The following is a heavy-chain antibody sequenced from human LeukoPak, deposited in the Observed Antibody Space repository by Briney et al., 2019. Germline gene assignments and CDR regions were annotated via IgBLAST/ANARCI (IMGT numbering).Heavy chain of an antibody. V-gene: IGHV3-9*01. D-gene: IGHD7-27*01. J-gene: IGHJ4*02. Sequence: GRSLRLSCAVSGFTFDDYAMHWVRQVPGKGLEWVSGINWNSDSIGYADSVKGRFTISRDNAKNSLYLQMNSLRTEDTAVYYCVRDGSSWGNFDYWGQGTLVSVSS. CDR3: VRDGSSWGNFDY. CDR2: INWNSDSI. CDR1: GFTFDDYA.